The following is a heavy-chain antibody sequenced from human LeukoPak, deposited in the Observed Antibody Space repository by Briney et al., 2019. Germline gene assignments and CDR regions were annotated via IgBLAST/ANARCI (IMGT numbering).Heavy chain of an antibody. J-gene: IGHJ5*02. CDR3: ANLAGVVAGLDP. CDR2: ISADNGFT. Sequence: ASVKVSCKASGYTFTSYGINWVRQAPGQGLEWMGWISADNGFTASAQNLQGRVAMTTDTSTNTAYMELRSLRSDDTAVYYCANLAGVVAGLDPWGQGTLVTVSS. V-gene: IGHV1-18*01. CDR1: GYTFTSYG. D-gene: IGHD6-19*01.